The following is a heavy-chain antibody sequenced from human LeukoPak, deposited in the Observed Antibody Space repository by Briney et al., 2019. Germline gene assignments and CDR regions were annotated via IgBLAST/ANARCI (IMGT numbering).Heavy chain of an antibody. CDR2: INPSGGST. J-gene: IGHJ4*02. Sequence: ASVKVSCKASGYTFTSYYMHWVRQAPGQGLEWMGIINPSGGSTSYAQKFQGRVTMTRDTSTSTVYMELSSLRSDDTAVYHCARDFGIFGTSSWTGHDYCGQGTLVTVSS. CDR1: GYTFTSYY. V-gene: IGHV1-46*01. D-gene: IGHD6-13*01. CDR3: ARDFGIFGTSSWTGHDY.